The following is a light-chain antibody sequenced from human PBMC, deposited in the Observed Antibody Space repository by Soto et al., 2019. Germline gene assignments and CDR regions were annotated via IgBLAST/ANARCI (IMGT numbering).Light chain of an antibody. V-gene: IGKV3-20*01. Sequence: EIVLTQSPGTLSLSPGERATLSCRASQSVSSNSLAWYHQKPGQPPRLLMYGASSRATGIPDRFSGSGSGTDFTLTITRLEPEDFAVYYRQQYGSALITFGQGTRLEIE. CDR2: GAS. J-gene: IGKJ5*01. CDR1: QSVSSNS. CDR3: QQYGSALIT.